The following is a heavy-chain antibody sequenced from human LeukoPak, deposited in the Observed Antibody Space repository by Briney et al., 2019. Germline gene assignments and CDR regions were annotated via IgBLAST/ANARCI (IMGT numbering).Heavy chain of an antibody. J-gene: IGHJ4*02. CDR2: ISSSSNYI. D-gene: IGHD3-22*01. CDR1: GFTFSTYN. CDR3: ARDQRYYYDSSGTYYFDY. V-gene: IGHV3-21*01. Sequence: KPGGSLRLSCAASGFTFSTYNMNWVRPAPGKGLEWVSSISSSSNYIYYADSVKGRFTISRDNAKNSLYLQMNSLRAEDTAVYYCARDQRYYYDSSGTYYFDYWGQGTLVTVSS.